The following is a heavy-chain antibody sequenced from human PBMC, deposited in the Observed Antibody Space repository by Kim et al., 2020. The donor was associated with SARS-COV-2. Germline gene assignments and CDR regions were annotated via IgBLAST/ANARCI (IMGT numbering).Heavy chain of an antibody. CDR1: GGSFSGYY. CDR3: ARGPGMIVVVITPVLRYGMDV. J-gene: IGHJ6*02. V-gene: IGHV4-34*01. D-gene: IGHD3-22*01. Sequence: SETLSLTCAVYGGSFSGYYWSWIRQPPGKGLEWIGEINHSRSTNYNPSLKSRVTISVDTSKNQCSMKLSSVTAADTAVYYCARGPGMIVVVITPVLRYGMDVWGQGTTVTVSS. CDR2: INHSRST.